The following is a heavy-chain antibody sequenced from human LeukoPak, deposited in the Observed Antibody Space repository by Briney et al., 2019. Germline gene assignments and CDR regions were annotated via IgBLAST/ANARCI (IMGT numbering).Heavy chain of an antibody. CDR1: GFTLSSYA. CDR3: EKDLEVVGGYSYGTSDY. D-gene: IGHD5-18*01. Sequence: GSLRLSCAASGFTLSSYAMSWVRQAPGKGLEWVSAISGSGGSTYYADSVKGRFTISRDNSKNPLYLKMNSLRAEDTAVYCCEKDLEVVGGYSYGTSDYWGQGTLVTVSS. CDR2: ISGSGGST. V-gene: IGHV3-23*01. J-gene: IGHJ4*02.